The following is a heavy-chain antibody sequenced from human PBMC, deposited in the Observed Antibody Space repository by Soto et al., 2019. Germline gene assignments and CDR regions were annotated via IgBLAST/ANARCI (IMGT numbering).Heavy chain of an antibody. V-gene: IGHV3-74*01. J-gene: IGHJ4*02. D-gene: IGHD3-16*02. CDR3: AKGYRSFDY. CDR2: INSDGSST. Sequence: GGGLRVSCGGVGVTLRRYWGHCVRQAPGKGLVWVSRINSDGSSTSYADSVKGRFTISRDNAKNTLYLQMNSLRAEDTAVYYCAKGYRSFDYWGQGTLVTVSS. CDR1: GVTLRRYW.